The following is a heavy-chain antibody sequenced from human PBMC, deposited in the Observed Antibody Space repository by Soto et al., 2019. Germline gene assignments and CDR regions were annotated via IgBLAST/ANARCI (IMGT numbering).Heavy chain of an antibody. J-gene: IGHJ5*02. CDR3: ARDRADCSGGSCYEVRVYNWFDP. Sequence: GGSLRLSCAASGFTFSGYSMNWVRQAPGKGLEWVSYISSSSSTIYYADSVKGRFTISRDNAKNSLYLQMNSLRDEDTAVYYCARDRADCSGGSCYEVRVYNWFDPWGQGTLVTVSS. D-gene: IGHD2-15*01. CDR2: ISSSSSTI. V-gene: IGHV3-48*02. CDR1: GFTFSGYS.